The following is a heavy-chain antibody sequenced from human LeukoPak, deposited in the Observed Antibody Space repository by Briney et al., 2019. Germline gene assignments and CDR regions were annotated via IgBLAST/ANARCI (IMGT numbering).Heavy chain of an antibody. V-gene: IGHV4-30-4*08. CDR1: GGSISSGDYY. D-gene: IGHD6-13*01. Sequence: PSQTLSLTCTVSGGSISSGDYYWSWIRQPPGKGLEWIGYIYYSGNTYYNPSLRSRATISVDSSKNRFSLKLISVTAADTAVYYCARVTGGIAAGYWGQGTLVTVSS. CDR2: IYYSGNT. J-gene: IGHJ4*02. CDR3: ARVTGGIAAGY.